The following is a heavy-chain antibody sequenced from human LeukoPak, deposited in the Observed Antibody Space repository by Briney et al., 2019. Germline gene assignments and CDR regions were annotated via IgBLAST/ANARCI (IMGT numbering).Heavy chain of an antibody. J-gene: IGHJ6*02. Sequence: SETLSPTCAVYGGSFSGYYWSWIRQPPGKGLEWIGEINHSGSTNYNPSLKSRVTISVDTSKNLFSLKLSSVTAADTAVYYCARARYYDFWSGYYRSSRYGMDVWGQGTTVTVSS. CDR1: GGSFSGYY. D-gene: IGHD3-3*01. CDR2: INHSGST. CDR3: ARARYYDFWSGYYRSSRYGMDV. V-gene: IGHV4-34*01.